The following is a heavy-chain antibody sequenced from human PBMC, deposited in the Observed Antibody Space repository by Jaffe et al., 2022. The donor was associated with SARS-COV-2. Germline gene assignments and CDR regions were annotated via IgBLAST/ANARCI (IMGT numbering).Heavy chain of an antibody. J-gene: IGHJ4*02. V-gene: IGHV4-61*02. CDR2: IYNSGST. Sequence: QVQLQESGPGLVKPSQTLSLTCTVSGGSISSGSYYWSWIRQPAGKGLEWIGRIYNSGSTNYNPSLKSRVSISVDKSKNQFSLNLSSVTAADTAVYYCARGIPVAGQFLFDYWGQGTLVTVSS. CDR3: ARGIPVAGQFLFDY. D-gene: IGHD6-19*01. CDR1: GGSISSGSYY.